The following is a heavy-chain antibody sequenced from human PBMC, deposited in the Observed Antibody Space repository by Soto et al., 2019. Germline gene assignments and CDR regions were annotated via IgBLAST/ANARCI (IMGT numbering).Heavy chain of an antibody. D-gene: IGHD3-16*01. J-gene: IGHJ4*02. Sequence: QVQLVQSRAEVRKPGASVRVTCQASGYNFDSYGLNWVRQAPGQGPQWMGWISTYTGNTDIAPRFQGRLILTTDTSTSTAYMELRSLRSDDTAVYYCVRDVLVEPGSFGGHWGQGTLVTVSS. CDR3: VRDVLVEPGSFGGH. CDR2: ISTYTGNT. CDR1: GYNFDSYG. V-gene: IGHV1-18*04.